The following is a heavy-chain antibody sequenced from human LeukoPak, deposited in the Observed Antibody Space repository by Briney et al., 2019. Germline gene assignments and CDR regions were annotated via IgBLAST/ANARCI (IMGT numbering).Heavy chain of an antibody. J-gene: IGHJ5*01. CDR2: INPNSGAT. Sequence: ASVKVSCKASGYTFTGYYMHWVRQAPGQGLEWMGWINPNSGATNHAQNFQARVAMTRDTSISTAYMELSSLRSDDTAVYYCARVSGTTSFGNYWFDSWGRGTLVTVSS. V-gene: IGHV1-2*02. CDR1: GYTFTGYY. D-gene: IGHD3-10*01. CDR3: ARVSGTTSFGNYWFDS.